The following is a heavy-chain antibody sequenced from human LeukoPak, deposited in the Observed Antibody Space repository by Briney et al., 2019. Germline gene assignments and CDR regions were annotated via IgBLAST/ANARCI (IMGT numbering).Heavy chain of an antibody. CDR2: ISGSGGST. D-gene: IGHD3-10*01. CDR1: GCTFSSYA. CDR3: AKGITMVRGVRPRAFDY. J-gene: IGHJ4*02. Sequence: GGSLRLSCAASGCTFSSYAMSWVRQAPGKGLEWVSAISGSGGSTYYADSVKGRFTISRDNSKNPLYLQMNSLRAEDTAVYYCAKGITMVRGVRPRAFDYWGQGTLVTVSS. V-gene: IGHV3-23*01.